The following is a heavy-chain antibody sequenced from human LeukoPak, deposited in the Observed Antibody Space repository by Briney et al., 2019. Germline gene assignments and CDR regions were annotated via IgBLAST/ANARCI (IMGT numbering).Heavy chain of an antibody. J-gene: IGHJ5*02. Sequence: GGSLRLSCAASGFTLSDPAIHWVRQASGKGLEWVGLIDRPAKSYATAYGASVGGRFTISRDDSKNTAYVQMDSLKTEDTALYYCTRDRGTYNWLDPWGRGTLVTVSS. V-gene: IGHV3-73*01. CDR1: GFTLSDPA. D-gene: IGHD1-26*01. CDR3: TRDRGTYNWLDP. CDR2: IDRPAKSYAT.